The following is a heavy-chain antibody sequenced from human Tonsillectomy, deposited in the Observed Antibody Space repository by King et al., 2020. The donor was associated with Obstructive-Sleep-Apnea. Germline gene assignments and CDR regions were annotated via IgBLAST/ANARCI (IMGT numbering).Heavy chain of an antibody. Sequence: VQLVESGAEVKKPGSSVKVSCKASGGTFSSYVISWVRQAPGHGLEWMGGIIPLFGTANYAQKFQGRVTVTADESTTTAYLYLSSLRFEDTAVYYCARGYCSSASCYLAYWGQGTRVTVSS. CDR3: ARGYCSSASCYLAY. CDR1: GGTFSSYV. J-gene: IGHJ4*02. CDR2: IIPLFGTA. V-gene: IGHV1-69*01. D-gene: IGHD2-2*01.